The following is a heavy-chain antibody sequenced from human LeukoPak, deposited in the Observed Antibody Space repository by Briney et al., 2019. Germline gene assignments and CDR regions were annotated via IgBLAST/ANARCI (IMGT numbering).Heavy chain of an antibody. J-gene: IGHJ4*02. CDR3: ARDLVDYGDYLD. CDR1: GFTFSSYA. D-gene: IGHD4-17*01. CDR2: ISGSGGST. V-gene: IGHV3-23*01. Sequence: PGGSLRLSCAASGFTFSSYAMSWVRQAPGKGLEWVSAISGSGGSTYYADSVKGRFTISRDNSKNTLYLQMNSLRAEDTAVYYCARDLVDYGDYLDWGQGTLVTVSS.